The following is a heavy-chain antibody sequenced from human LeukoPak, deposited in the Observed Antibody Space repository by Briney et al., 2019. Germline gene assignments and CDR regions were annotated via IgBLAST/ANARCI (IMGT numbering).Heavy chain of an antibody. D-gene: IGHD3-22*01. Sequence: ASVKVPCKASGGTFSSYAISWVRQAPGQGLEWMGGIIPIFGTANYAQKFQGRVTITADESTSTAYMELSSLRSEDTAVYYCARAITMIAPIDYWGQGTLVTVSS. CDR1: GGTFSSYA. J-gene: IGHJ4*02. CDR3: ARAITMIAPIDY. CDR2: IIPIFGTA. V-gene: IGHV1-69*01.